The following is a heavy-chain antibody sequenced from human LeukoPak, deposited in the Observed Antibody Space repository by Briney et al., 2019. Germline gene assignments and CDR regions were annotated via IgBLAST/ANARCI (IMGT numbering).Heavy chain of an antibody. CDR1: GFTFSSYW. J-gene: IGHJ4*02. D-gene: IGHD2-15*01. Sequence: GGSLRLSCAASGFTFSSYWMHWVRQAPGKGLVWVSRINSDGSSTNYADSVKGRVTISRDNAKNTLYLQLNSLRAEDTAVYYRAREKWSLREVDYWGQGTLVTVSS. V-gene: IGHV3-74*01. CDR3: AREKWSLREVDY. CDR2: INSDGSST.